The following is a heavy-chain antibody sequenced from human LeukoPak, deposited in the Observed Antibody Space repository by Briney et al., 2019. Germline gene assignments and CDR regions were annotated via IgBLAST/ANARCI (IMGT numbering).Heavy chain of an antibody. CDR1: GGSITSSSYY. J-gene: IGHJ4*02. Sequence: SETLSLTCSVSGGSITSSSYYWGWIRQPPEKGLEWIGSIYYTGGTYYSPSLESRVTISVDTSKNQFSLKLSSVSAADTAVYYCARHGGTRVTLVQVYYFDYWGQGTLVTVSS. D-gene: IGHD4-11*01. CDR2: IYYTGGT. CDR3: ARHGGTRVTLVQVYYFDY. V-gene: IGHV4-39*01.